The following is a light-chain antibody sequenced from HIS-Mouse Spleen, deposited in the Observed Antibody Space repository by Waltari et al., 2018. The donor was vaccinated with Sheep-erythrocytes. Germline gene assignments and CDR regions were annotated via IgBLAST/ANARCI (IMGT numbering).Light chain of an antibody. J-gene: IGLJ1*01. CDR2: DVS. CDR1: SSDVGGYNY. V-gene: IGLV2-11*01. CDR3: CSYAGSYNHV. Sequence: QSALTQPRSVSGSPGQSVTISCTGTSSDVGGYNYVSWYQQHPGKAPKLMIYDVSKRPPWVPARFSGSKSGNTASLTISVLQAEDEADYYCCSYAGSYNHVFATGTKVTVL.